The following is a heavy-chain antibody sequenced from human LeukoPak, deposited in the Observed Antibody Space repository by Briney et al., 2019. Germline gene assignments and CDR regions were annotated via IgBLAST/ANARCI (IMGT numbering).Heavy chain of an antibody. J-gene: IGHJ3*02. CDR1: GGTFSSYA. Sequence: ASVKVSCTASGGTFSSYAISWVRQAPGQGLEWMGRIIPIFGTANYAQKFQGRVTITADKSTSTAYMELSSLRSEDTAVYYCARHRGSSVVGSYVAFDIWGQGTMVTVSS. CDR2: IIPIFGTA. V-gene: IGHV1-69*06. D-gene: IGHD1-26*01. CDR3: ARHRGSSVVGSYVAFDI.